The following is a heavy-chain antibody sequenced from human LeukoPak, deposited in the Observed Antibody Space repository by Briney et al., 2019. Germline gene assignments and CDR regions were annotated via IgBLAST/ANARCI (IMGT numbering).Heavy chain of an antibody. D-gene: IGHD3-10*01. CDR2: IESKTDGGTT. J-gene: IGHJ4*02. CDR3: TTYGSGRKFDY. Sequence: GGSHRLSCAASGFSFSDAWMSWVRQIPGKGLEWVGRIESKTDGGTTDYAAPVKGRFTISRDHSTNTLYLQMNSLKAEDTAVYYCTTYGSGRKFDYWGQGILVTVSS. V-gene: IGHV3-15*04. CDR1: GFSFSDAW.